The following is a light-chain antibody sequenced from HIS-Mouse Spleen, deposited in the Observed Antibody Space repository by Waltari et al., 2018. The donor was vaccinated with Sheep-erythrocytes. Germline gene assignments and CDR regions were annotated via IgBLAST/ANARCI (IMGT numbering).Light chain of an antibody. CDR1: SSDVGGYNL. Sequence: QSALTQPASVSGSPGQSITISCTGTSSDVGGYNLFSWYQQHPGKAPKLMIYEVSNRPSGVSNRFSGSKSGNTASLTISGLQAEDEADYYCSSYTSSSTYVFGTGTKVTVL. V-gene: IGLV2-14*01. CDR2: EVS. J-gene: IGLJ1*01. CDR3: SSYTSSSTYV.